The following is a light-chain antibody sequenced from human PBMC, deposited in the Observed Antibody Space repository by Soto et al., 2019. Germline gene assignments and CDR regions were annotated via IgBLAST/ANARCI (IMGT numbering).Light chain of an antibody. Sequence: DIQMTQSPSTLSASVGDRVTITCRASQSISSWLAWYQQKPGQAPKLLIYDASSVESGVPSRFSGSGSGTEFTLTSSSLQPDDFATYYCQQYNSYSYTFGQGTKLEIK. CDR1: QSISSW. CDR3: QQYNSYSYT. J-gene: IGKJ2*01. CDR2: DAS. V-gene: IGKV1-5*01.